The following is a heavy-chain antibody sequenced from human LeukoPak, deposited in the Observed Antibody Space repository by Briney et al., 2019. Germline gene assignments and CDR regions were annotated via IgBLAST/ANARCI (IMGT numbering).Heavy chain of an antibody. D-gene: IGHD3-3*01. V-gene: IGHV3-23*01. Sequence: PGGSLRLSCAASGFTISSCAMSWVRQAPGKGLEGVSAISGSGGSTYYADSVKGRFTISRDNSKNTLYLQMNSLRAEDTAVSYCAKDTPYYDFWSGSPFDYWGQGTLVTVSS. CDR2: ISGSGGST. CDR3: AKDTPYYDFWSGSPFDY. J-gene: IGHJ4*02. CDR1: GFTISSCA.